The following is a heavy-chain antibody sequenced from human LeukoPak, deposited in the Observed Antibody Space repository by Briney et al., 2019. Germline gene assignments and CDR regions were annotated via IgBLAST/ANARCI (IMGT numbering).Heavy chain of an antibody. D-gene: IGHD3-22*01. V-gene: IGHV3-23*01. CDR3: AKDGYYDSSGSSYY. J-gene: IGHJ4*02. CDR2: ISGSGGST. CDR1: GFAFSSYA. Sequence: GGSLRLSCAASGFAFSSYAMTWVRQGPGKGLEWVSAISGSGGSTYYADSVKGRFTISRDNSKNTLYLQMNSLRAEDTVVYYCAKDGYYDSSGSSYYWGQGTLVTVSS.